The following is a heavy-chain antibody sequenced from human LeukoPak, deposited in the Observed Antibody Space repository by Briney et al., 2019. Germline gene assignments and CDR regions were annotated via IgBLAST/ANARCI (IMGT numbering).Heavy chain of an antibody. D-gene: IGHD3-10*01. CDR2: INHSGSA. CDR3: ARAMVRGGGDY. CDR1: GGSFSGYY. J-gene: IGHJ4*02. Sequence: PSETLSLTCTVSGGSFSGYYCTWIRQPPGKGLEWIGEINHSGSANYNPSLKSRVTISLDTSKNQFSLKLSSVTAADTAVYYCARAMVRGGGDYWGQGTLVTVSS. V-gene: IGHV4-34*01.